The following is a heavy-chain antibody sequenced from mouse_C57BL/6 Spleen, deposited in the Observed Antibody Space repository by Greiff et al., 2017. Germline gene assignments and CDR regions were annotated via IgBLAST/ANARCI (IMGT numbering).Heavy chain of an antibody. CDR1: GYSITSGYY. Sequence: DVQLQESGPGLVKPSQSLSLTCSVTGYSITSGYYWNWIRQFPGNKLEWMGYISYDGSNNYNPSLKNRISITRDTSKHQFFLKLNSVTTEDTATYYCARERLHWYFDVWGTGTTVTVSS. CDR3: ARERLHWYFDV. J-gene: IGHJ1*03. D-gene: IGHD2-4*01. CDR2: ISYDGSN. V-gene: IGHV3-6*01.